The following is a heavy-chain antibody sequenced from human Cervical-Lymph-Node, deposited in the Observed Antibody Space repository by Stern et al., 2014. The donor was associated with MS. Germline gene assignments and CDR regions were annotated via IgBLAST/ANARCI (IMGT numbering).Heavy chain of an antibody. Sequence: MQLVESGAEVKKPGASVKVSCKASGYTFTTYYMHWVRQAPGQGLEWMGIINPGGGTTVYAQKFQGRVTMTRDASTSTVYMELSSLTSEDTAMYYCARDLYCTTTSCHDYWGQGTLVTVSS. CDR3: ARDLYCTTTSCHDY. V-gene: IGHV1-46*01. CDR2: INPGGGTT. J-gene: IGHJ4*02. CDR1: GYTFTTYY. D-gene: IGHD2-2*01.